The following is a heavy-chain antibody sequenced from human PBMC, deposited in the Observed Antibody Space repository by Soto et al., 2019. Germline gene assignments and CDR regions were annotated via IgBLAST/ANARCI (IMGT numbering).Heavy chain of an antibody. CDR1: GYSFTSYW. J-gene: IGHJ4*02. D-gene: IGHD4-17*01. CDR3: TRHESTTVTLHSFDY. V-gene: IGHV5-51*01. Sequence: PGESLKISCKGSGYSFTSYWIGWVRQMPGKGLEWMGIIYPGDSDTRYSPSFQGQVTISADKSISTAYLQWSSLKASDTAMYYCTRHESTTVTLHSFDYWGQGTLVTVSS. CDR2: IYPGDSDT.